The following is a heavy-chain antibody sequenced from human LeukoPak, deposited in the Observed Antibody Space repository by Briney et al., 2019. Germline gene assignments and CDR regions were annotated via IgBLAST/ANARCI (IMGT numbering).Heavy chain of an antibody. CDR1: GGSFSGYY. V-gene: IGHV4-34*01. D-gene: IGHD4-17*01. CDR3: ARGRGLRRPKGHDY. Sequence: SETLSLTCAVYGGSFSGYYWSWIRQPPGKGLEWIGEINHSGSTNYNPSLKSRVTISVDTSKNQFSLKLSSVTAADTAVYYCARGRGLRRPKGHDYWGLGTLVTVSS. J-gene: IGHJ4*02. CDR2: INHSGST.